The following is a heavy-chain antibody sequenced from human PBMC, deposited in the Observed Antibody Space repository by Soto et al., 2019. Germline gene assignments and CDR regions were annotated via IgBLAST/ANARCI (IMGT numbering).Heavy chain of an antibody. CDR2: ISYDGSNK. V-gene: IGHV3-30*18. D-gene: IGHD2-2*01. J-gene: IGHJ5*02. Sequence: QVQLVESGGGVVQPGRSLRLSCAASGFTFSSYGMHWVRQAPGKGLEWVAVISYDGSNKYYADSVKGRFTISRDNSKNTLYLQMNSLRAEDTAVYYCAKDPVVLGGDRLLNWCDPWGQGTLVTVSS. CDR3: AKDPVVLGGDRLLNWCDP. CDR1: GFTFSSYG.